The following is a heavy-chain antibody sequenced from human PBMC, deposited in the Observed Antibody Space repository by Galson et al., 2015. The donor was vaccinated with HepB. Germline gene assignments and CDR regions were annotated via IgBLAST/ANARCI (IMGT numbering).Heavy chain of an antibody. CDR1: GGTFSSYA. J-gene: IGHJ4*02. Sequence: SVKVSCKASGGTFSSYAIIWVRQAPGQGLEWMGGIIPIFGTANSAQKFQGRVTITADESTRTAYMELSSLRSEDTAVYYCARERRWGDIVGVPAAIFDYWRQGSLVTVSS. CDR2: IIPIFGTA. CDR3: ARERRWGDIVGVPAAIFDY. D-gene: IGHD2-2*01. V-gene: IGHV1-69*13.